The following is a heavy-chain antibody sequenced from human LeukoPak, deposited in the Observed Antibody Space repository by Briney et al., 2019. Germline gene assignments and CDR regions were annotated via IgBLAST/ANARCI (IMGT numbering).Heavy chain of an antibody. CDR2: INQDGSEK. V-gene: IGHV3-7*01. Sequence: GGSLRLSCAASRFTFSNYWMNWFRQAPGKGLEWVANINQDGSEKNYVDSVKGRFTISRDNAENSLYLQMNSLGAEDTAVYYCATDRDSSRQKRLDYWGQGTLVTVSS. CDR3: ATDRDSSRQKRLDY. J-gene: IGHJ4*02. CDR1: RFTFSNYW. D-gene: IGHD6-13*01.